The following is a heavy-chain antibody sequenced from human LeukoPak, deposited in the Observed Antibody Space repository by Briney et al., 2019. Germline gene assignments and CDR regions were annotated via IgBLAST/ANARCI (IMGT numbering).Heavy chain of an antibody. Sequence: GASVKVSCKASGYTFTSYGISWVRQAPGQGLEGMGWISAGNGNTNYAQKLQGRVTMTTDTSTSTAYMELRSLRSDDTAVYYCAREAYYDSSGTMGAFDIWGQGTMVTVSS. J-gene: IGHJ3*02. CDR2: ISAGNGNT. CDR3: AREAYYDSSGTMGAFDI. D-gene: IGHD3-22*01. V-gene: IGHV1-18*01. CDR1: GYTFTSYG.